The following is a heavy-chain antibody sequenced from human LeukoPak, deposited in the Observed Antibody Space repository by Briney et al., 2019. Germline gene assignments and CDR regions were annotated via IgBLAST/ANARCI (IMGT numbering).Heavy chain of an antibody. V-gene: IGHV4-4*07. Sequence: SETLSLTCTVSGGSMNNYFWSWIRQPAGKGLEWVGRVRTSGTTDYNPSLKSRVSMSIDTSKNQFSLRLRSVTAADTAVYYCARGAPRITMIVVVITTFDYWGQGTLVTVSS. J-gene: IGHJ4*02. D-gene: IGHD3-22*01. CDR3: ARGAPRITMIVVVITTFDY. CDR1: GGSMNNYF. CDR2: VRTSGTT.